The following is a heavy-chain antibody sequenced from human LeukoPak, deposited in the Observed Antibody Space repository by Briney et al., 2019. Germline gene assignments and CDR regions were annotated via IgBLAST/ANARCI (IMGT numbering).Heavy chain of an antibody. CDR3: ARDPRSSGYCSGGSCSDWFDP. CDR2: IYYSGST. Sequence: SETLSLTCTVSGGSVSRGSYYWSWIRQPPGKGLEWIGYIYYSGSTNYNPSLRSRVTISVDTSKNQFSLKLSSVTAADTAVYYCARDPRSSGYCSGGSCSDWFDPWGQGTLVTVSS. V-gene: IGHV4-61*01. D-gene: IGHD2-15*01. CDR1: GGSVSRGSYY. J-gene: IGHJ5*02.